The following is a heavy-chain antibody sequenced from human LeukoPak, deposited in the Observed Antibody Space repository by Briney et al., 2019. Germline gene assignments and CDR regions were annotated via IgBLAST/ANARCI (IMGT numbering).Heavy chain of an antibody. CDR2: INTNTGNP. V-gene: IGHV7-4-1*02. J-gene: IGHJ3*02. Sequence: GASVKVSCKASGYTFTNYAVHWVRQAPGQGLEWMGWINTNTGNPTYAQGFTGRFVFSLDTSVSTAYLQISSLKAEDTAVYYCARAFPYYCSGGSCYSYAFDMWGQGTMVTVSS. CDR3: ARAFPYYCSGGSCYSYAFDM. D-gene: IGHD2-15*01. CDR1: GYTFTNYA.